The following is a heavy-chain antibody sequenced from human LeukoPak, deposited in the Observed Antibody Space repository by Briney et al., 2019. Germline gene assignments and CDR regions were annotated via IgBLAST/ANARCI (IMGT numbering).Heavy chain of an antibody. CDR2: ISGSGSST. V-gene: IGHV3-23*01. Sequence: GGSLRLSCAASGFTFSTYSMTWVRQAPGKGLEWVSAISGSGSSTYYADSVKGRFTISRDNSKNTLYLQMNSLRAEDTALYYCAKDPALETTVTYIGSWGRGTLVTVSS. D-gene: IGHD4-17*01. J-gene: IGHJ4*02. CDR1: GFTFSTYS. CDR3: AKDPALETTVTYIGS.